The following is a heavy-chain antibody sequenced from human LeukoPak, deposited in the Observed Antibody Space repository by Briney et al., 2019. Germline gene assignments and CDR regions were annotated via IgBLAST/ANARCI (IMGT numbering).Heavy chain of an antibody. Sequence: GASVKVSCKASGYTFTSYGISWVRQAPGQGLEWMGWISAYNGNTNYAQKLQGRVTMTTDTSTSTAYMELRSLRSDDTAVYYCAGDPFSEPAWSITARPDSGWLDPWGQGTLVTVSS. J-gene: IGHJ5*02. CDR3: AGDPFSEPAWSITARPDSGWLDP. CDR1: GYTFTSYG. D-gene: IGHD6-6*01. V-gene: IGHV1-18*01. CDR2: ISAYNGNT.